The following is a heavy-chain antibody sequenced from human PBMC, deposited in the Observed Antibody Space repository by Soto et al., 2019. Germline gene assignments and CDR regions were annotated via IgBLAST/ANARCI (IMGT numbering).Heavy chain of an antibody. J-gene: IGHJ4*02. CDR2: ISAYNGNT. D-gene: IGHD3-22*01. CDR3: ARDPGYYDSSGYYGPLNFGY. CDR1: GYTFTSYG. V-gene: IGHV1-18*01. Sequence: ASVKVSCKASGYTFTSYGISWVRQAPGQGLEWMGWISAYNGNTNYAQKLQGRVTMTTDTSTSTAYMELRSLRSDDTAVYYCARDPGYYDSSGYYGPLNFGYWGQGTLVTVSS.